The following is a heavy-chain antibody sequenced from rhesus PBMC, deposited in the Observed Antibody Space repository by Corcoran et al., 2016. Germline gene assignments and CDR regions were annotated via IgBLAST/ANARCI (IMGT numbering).Heavy chain of an antibody. Sequence: QVQLQESGPGVVKPSETLSLTCAVSGYSISSGYDWSWIRQPPGKGLEWIGYIYGSRGSTNHHPSLKSRVTISKDTSKNQFSLKLSSVTAADTAVYYCARDTRIYFDCWGQGVLVTVSS. CDR2: IYGSRGST. CDR3: ARDTRIYFDC. V-gene: IGHV4-127*01. J-gene: IGHJ4*01. D-gene: IGHD2-15*01. CDR1: GYSISSGYD.